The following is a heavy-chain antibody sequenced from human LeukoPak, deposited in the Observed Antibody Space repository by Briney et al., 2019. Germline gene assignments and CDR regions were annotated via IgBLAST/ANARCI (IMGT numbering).Heavy chain of an antibody. CDR3: VRHYYDSGTAKGYFQH. CDR2: IYYTGRT. J-gene: IGHJ1*01. CDR1: GGSISNYY. D-gene: IGHD3-10*01. V-gene: IGHV4-59*01. Sequence: SETLSLTCSVSGGSISNYYWTWIRQTPGKELEWIGNIYYTGRTNYNPSLKSRVTMLIDTSKNQFSLKLSSVTAADTAVYYCVRHYYDSGTAKGYFQHWGQGTLVTVSS.